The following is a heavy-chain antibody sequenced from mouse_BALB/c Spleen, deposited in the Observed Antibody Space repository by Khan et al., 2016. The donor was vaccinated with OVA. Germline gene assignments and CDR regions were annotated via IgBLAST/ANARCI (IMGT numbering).Heavy chain of an antibody. CDR1: GYTFTNYG. J-gene: IGHJ1*01. Sequence: QIQLVQSGPELKKPGETVKISCKASGYTFTNYGMTWVKQAPGKGLKWMGWINTYTGEPTYADDFTGRFAFSLETSATTASLQINNLKNEATATYFCARVGNYWYFDVWGAGTTVTVSS. CDR2: INTYTGEP. CDR3: ARVGNYWYFDV. D-gene: IGHD2-1*01. V-gene: IGHV9-3-1*01.